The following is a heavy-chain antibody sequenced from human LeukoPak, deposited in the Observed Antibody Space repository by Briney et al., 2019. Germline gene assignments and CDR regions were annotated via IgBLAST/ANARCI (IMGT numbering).Heavy chain of an antibody. D-gene: IGHD6-13*01. J-gene: IGHJ6*02. CDR3: ARDPRYSSSWYDYYYYYYYGMDV. CDR2: IYSGGST. V-gene: IGHV3-66*01. Sequence: PGGSLRLSCAASGFTVSSNYMIWVPQAPGKGRKWGSGIYSGGSTYYADSVKGRFTISRDNSKNTLYLQMNSLRAEDTAVYYCARDPRYSSSWYDYYYYYYYGMDVWGQGTTVTVSS. CDR1: GFTVSSNY.